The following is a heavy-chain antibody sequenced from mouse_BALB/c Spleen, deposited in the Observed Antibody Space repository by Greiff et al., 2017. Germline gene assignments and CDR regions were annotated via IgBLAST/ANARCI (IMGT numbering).Heavy chain of an antibody. Sequence: QVQLQQSGAELAKPGASVKMSCKASGYTFTSYWMHWVKQRPGQGLEWIGYINPSTGYTEYNQKFKDKATLTADKSSSTAYMQLSSLTSEDSAVYYCAAPLSQETWYFDVWGAGTTVTVSS. V-gene: IGHV1-7*01. CDR3: AAPLSQETWYFDV. CDR2: INPSTGYT. CDR1: GYTFTSYW. J-gene: IGHJ1*01.